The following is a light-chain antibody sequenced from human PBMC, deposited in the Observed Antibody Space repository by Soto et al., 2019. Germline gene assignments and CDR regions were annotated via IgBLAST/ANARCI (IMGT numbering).Light chain of an antibody. J-gene: IGKJ5*01. CDR2: GAS. Sequence: EVVMTQSPATLSVSAGERATLSCRASQSVTTNLAWYQQKPGQVPRLLFYGASTRATGIPARFSGSGSGTEFTLTIGSLQSEDFAVYYWQQFDSWPLTFGQGTRLEIK. CDR1: QSVTTN. CDR3: QQFDSWPLT. V-gene: IGKV3-15*01.